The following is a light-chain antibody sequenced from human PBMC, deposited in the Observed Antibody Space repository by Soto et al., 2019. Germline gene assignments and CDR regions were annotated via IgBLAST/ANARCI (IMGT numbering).Light chain of an antibody. CDR2: KTS. CDR1: RSINNW. CDR3: QQYNTWYT. V-gene: IGKV1-5*03. J-gene: IGKJ2*01. Sequence: DIQMTQSPSTLSASVGDRVTITCRAGRSINNWLAWYQQKPGKAPKLLIYKTSSLESGVPSRFSGSGSGTEYTHTISSLQPDDVATYYCQQYNTWYTFGQGTKLEL.